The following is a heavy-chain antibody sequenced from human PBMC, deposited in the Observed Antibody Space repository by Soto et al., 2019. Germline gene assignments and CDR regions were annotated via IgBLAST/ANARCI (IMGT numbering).Heavy chain of an antibody. CDR3: VKANDQQLVEGGPFDM. CDR2: INWSGGSS. CDR1: GFTVDDFA. D-gene: IGHD6-13*01. Sequence: EAQLVESGGGLVQPGRSLRLSCAASGFTVDDFAMHWVRQAPGKGLEWVSGINWSGGSSGYSDSVKGRFPISRDNANNSLSLQMNSLRVEHTALFYCVKANDQQLVEGGPFDMWGQGTMVTVSS. J-gene: IGHJ3*02. V-gene: IGHV3-9*01.